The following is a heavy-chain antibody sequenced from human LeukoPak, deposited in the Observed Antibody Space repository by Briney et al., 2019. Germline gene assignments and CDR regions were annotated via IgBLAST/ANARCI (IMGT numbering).Heavy chain of an antibody. J-gene: IGHJ3*02. V-gene: IGHV3-23*01. CDR3: AKDRITLVITIAFDI. Sequence: GGSLRLSCAASEFAFSNYAMSWVRQAPGKGLEWVSAISGSGVGTYYTDSVKGRFTISRDNSKNTLYLQMNSLRAEDTAVYYCAKDRITLVITIAFDIWGQGTMVTVSS. CDR1: EFAFSNYA. CDR2: ISGSGVGT. D-gene: IGHD3-22*01.